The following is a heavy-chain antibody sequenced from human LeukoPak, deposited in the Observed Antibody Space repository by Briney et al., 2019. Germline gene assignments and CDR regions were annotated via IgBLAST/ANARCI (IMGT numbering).Heavy chain of an antibody. Sequence: PSQTLSLTCTVSGGSISSGSYYWSWIRQPAGKGLEWIGRIYTSGSTNYNPSLKSRVTISVDTSKNQFSLKLSSVTAADTAVYYCVRDQVSAYYYYYMDVWGKGTTVTISS. CDR2: IYTSGST. CDR1: GGSISSGSYY. J-gene: IGHJ6*03. CDR3: VRDQVSAYYYYYMDV. V-gene: IGHV4-61*02.